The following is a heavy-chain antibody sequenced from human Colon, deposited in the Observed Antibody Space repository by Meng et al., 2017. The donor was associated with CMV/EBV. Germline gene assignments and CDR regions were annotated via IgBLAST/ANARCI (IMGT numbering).Heavy chain of an antibody. CDR1: GFIFSTYG. CDR2: ISATGGST. J-gene: IGHJ4*02. Sequence: ASGFIFSTYGMTWVRQAPGKGLEWVSAISATGGSTYYADSVKGRFTVSRDNSKNTLYLQLNSLRAEDTAVYYCAKLSDFWSGYYDYWGQGTLVTVSS. CDR3: AKLSDFWSGYYDY. D-gene: IGHD3-3*01. V-gene: IGHV3-23*01.